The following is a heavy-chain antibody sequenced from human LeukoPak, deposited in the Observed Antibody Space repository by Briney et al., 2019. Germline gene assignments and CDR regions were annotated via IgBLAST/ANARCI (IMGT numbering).Heavy chain of an antibody. CDR3: ARDLAAAVSGVY. CDR1: GFTFSSYA. J-gene: IGHJ4*02. CDR2: ISGSGGST. D-gene: IGHD6-13*01. Sequence: GGSLRLPCAASGFTFSSYAMSWVRQAPGKGLEWVSAISGSGGSTYYADSVKGRFTISRDNSKNTLYLQMNSLRAEDTAVYYCARDLAAAVSGVYWGQGTLVTVSS. V-gene: IGHV3-23*01.